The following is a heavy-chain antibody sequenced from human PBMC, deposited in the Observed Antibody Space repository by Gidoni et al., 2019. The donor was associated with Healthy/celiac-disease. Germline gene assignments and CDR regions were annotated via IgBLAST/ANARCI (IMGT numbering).Heavy chain of an antibody. Sequence: QVQLQESGPGLVKPSQTLSLTCTVAGGSISSGSYYWSWIRQPAGKGLEWIGRIYPSGSTNYNPSLKSRVTISVDTSKNQFSLTLSSVTAADTAVYYCARDQGYCSSTSCYQVYYYYYMDVWGKGTTVTVSS. CDR2: IYPSGST. J-gene: IGHJ6*03. CDR1: GGSISSGSYY. D-gene: IGHD2-2*01. CDR3: ARDQGYCSSTSCYQVYYYYYMDV. V-gene: IGHV4-61*02.